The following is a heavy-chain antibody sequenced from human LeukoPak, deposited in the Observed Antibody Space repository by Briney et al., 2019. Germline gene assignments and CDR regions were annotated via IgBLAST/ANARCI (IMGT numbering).Heavy chain of an antibody. Sequence: ASVKVSCKASGYTFTSYAMHWVRQAPGQRLEWVGWINAGNGNTKYSQRFQGRVTITRDTSASTAYMELSSLRSEDTAVYYCARDRRSYYYYGSGSYDYWGQGTLVTVSS. J-gene: IGHJ4*02. V-gene: IGHV1-3*01. CDR2: INAGNGNT. D-gene: IGHD3-10*01. CDR1: GYTFTSYA. CDR3: ARDRRSYYYYGSGSYDY.